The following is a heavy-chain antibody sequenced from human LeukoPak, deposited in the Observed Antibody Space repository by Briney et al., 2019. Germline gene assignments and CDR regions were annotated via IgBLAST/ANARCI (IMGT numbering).Heavy chain of an antibody. V-gene: IGHV3-23*01. D-gene: IGHD3-16*01. CDR1: GFTFSSFP. CDR2: IGGNGGGT. CDR3: AKAMARMGALDY. Sequence: GGSLRLTCAASGFTFSSFPMSWVRQAPGTGLEWVSIIGGNGGGTYYADSVKGRFTISRDNSKNTLYLQMNSLRAEDTAVYYCAKAMARMGALDYWGQGTLVTVSS. J-gene: IGHJ4*02.